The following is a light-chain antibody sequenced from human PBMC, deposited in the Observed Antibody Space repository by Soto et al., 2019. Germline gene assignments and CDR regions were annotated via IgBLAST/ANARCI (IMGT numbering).Light chain of an antibody. CDR3: SSYTSSSIPWV. Sequence: QSALTQPASVSGSPGQSITISCTGTSSDISGNNYVSWYQHHPGKAPKLMIYEVSNRPSGVSNRFSGSKSGNTASLTISGLQAEDEADYYCSSYTSSSIPWVFGGGTKVTVL. CDR2: EVS. J-gene: IGLJ3*02. V-gene: IGLV2-14*01. CDR1: SSDISGNNY.